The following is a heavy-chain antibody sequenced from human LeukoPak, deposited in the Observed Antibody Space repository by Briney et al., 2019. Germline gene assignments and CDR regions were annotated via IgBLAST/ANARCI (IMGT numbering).Heavy chain of an antibody. CDR3: ARDDTYFYDSSGHGFDF. Sequence: SETLSLSCAIYVGSFSGYYWFWIRQPPVKELEWIGEINHSGSTSYNPSLKSRVTISVDTSKNQFSLRLTSVTAADTALYFCARDDTYFYDSSGHGFDFWGHGTLVTVSS. D-gene: IGHD3-22*01. CDR2: INHSGST. J-gene: IGHJ4*01. V-gene: IGHV4-34*01. CDR1: VGSFSGYY.